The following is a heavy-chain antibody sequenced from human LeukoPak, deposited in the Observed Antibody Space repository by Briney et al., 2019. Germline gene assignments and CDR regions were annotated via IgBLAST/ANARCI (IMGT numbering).Heavy chain of an antibody. CDR2: IYSGGST. CDR1: GFTVSNNY. J-gene: IGHJ4*02. CDR3: AREALVVTVIPGYFDY. D-gene: IGHD2-21*02. V-gene: IGHV3-53*01. Sequence: GGSLRLSCAASGFTVSNNYMSWVRQAPGKGLEWVSVIYSGGSTYYADSVKGRFTISRDNSKNTLYLQMNSLRVEDTAVYYCAREALVVTVIPGYFDYWGQGTLVTVSS.